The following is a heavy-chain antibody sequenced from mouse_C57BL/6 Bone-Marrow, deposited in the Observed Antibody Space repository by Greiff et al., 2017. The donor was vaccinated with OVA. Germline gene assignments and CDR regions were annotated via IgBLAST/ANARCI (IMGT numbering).Heavy chain of an antibody. Sequence: VQLKESGPGLVKPSQSLSLTCSVTGYSITSGYYWNWIRQFPGNKLEWMGYISYDGSNNYNPSLKNRISITRDTSKNQFFLKLNSVTTEDTATYYCARDDYSNFFAYWGQGTLVTVSA. CDR1: GYSITSGYY. CDR3: ARDDYSNFFAY. D-gene: IGHD2-5*01. CDR2: ISYDGSN. J-gene: IGHJ3*01. V-gene: IGHV3-6*01.